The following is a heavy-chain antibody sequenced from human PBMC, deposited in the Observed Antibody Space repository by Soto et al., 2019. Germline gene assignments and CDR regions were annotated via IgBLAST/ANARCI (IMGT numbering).Heavy chain of an antibody. V-gene: IGHV3-33*01. D-gene: IGHD6-19*01. CDR1: GFTFSSYG. Sequence: QVQLVESGGGVVQPGRSLRLSCAASGFTFSSYGMHWVRQAPGKGLEWVAVIWYDGSNKYYADSVKGRFTISRDNSKNTLYLQMNSLRAEDTAVYYCARDPLRIAVAPYDYWGQGTLVTVSS. CDR3: ARDPLRIAVAPYDY. CDR2: IWYDGSNK. J-gene: IGHJ4*02.